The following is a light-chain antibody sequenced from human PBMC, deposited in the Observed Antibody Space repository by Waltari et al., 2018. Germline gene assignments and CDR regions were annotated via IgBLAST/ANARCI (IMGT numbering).Light chain of an antibody. CDR3: QHYKTSFRT. CDR2: KTS. CDR1: QNISPW. J-gene: IGKJ1*01. V-gene: IGKV1-5*03. Sequence: DIQMTQSPSTLSASVGDRVTITCRASQNISPWLAWHQQTPGKAPRLRSYKTSRVESGVPARFSGCGSGTEFTLTISCLQPDDFATYYCQHYKTSFRTFGQGTRVEV.